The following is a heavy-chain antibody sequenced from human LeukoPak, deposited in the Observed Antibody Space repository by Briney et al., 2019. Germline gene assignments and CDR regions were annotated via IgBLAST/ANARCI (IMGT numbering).Heavy chain of an antibody. J-gene: IGHJ4*02. V-gene: IGHV3-11*06. CDR2: ISGGSSYT. Sequence: PGGSLRLSCAASGFTFSDYYMTWFRQAPGKGLEWVSYISGGSSYTNFADSVKGRFTISRDNAKNSLYLQMNRLRAEDTAVYYCARVSLLDDGGLGDYWGQGTLVTVSS. CDR1: GFTFSDYY. CDR3: ARVSLLDDGGLGDY. D-gene: IGHD4-23*01.